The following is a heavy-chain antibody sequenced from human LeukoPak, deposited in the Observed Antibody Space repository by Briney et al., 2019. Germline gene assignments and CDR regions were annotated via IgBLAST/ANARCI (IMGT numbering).Heavy chain of an antibody. V-gene: IGHV4-31*03. D-gene: IGHD2-2*01. CDR3: ARVITEYQLHYFDY. Sequence: SETLSLTCTVSGGSISSGGYYWSRIRQHPGKGLEWIGYIYYSGSTYYNPSLKSRVTISVDTSKNQFSLKLSSVTAADTAVYYCARVITEYQLHYFDYWGQGTLVTVSS. CDR2: IYYSGST. CDR1: GGSISSGGYY. J-gene: IGHJ4*02.